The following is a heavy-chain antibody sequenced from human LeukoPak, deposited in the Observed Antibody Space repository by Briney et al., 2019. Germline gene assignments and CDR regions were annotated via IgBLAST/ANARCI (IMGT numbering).Heavy chain of an antibody. CDR2: INPDGRDT. J-gene: IGHJ1*01. CDR1: GFTFSNYS. Sequence: GGALRLSCAASGFTFSNYSMNWVRQAPGKGLEWVAHINPDGRDTYYVDSVKGRFTISRDNAQNSMYLQMNSLRVEDTAVYYCTSWGDTTAEYFQRWGQGTLVTVSS. V-gene: IGHV3-7*01. CDR3: TSWGDTTAEYFQR. D-gene: IGHD2-21*02.